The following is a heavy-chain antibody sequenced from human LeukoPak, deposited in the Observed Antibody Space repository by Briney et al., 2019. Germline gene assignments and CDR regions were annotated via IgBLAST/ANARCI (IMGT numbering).Heavy chain of an antibody. Sequence: GESLKISCQGSGYIFTSYWIGWVRQMPGKGLEWMGIIYPGDSDTRYSPSFQGQVTISVDKSINTAYLQWSSLKASDTAIYYCAREEGGYCTSSRCYMYDLDVWGQGTTVTVSS. CDR2: IYPGDSDT. J-gene: IGHJ6*02. CDR3: AREEGGYCTSSRCYMYDLDV. CDR1: GYIFTSYW. V-gene: IGHV5-51*01. D-gene: IGHD2-8*01.